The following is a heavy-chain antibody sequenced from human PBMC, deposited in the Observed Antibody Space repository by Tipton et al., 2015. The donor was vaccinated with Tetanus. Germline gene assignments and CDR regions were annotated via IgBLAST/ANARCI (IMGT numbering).Heavy chain of an antibody. V-gene: IGHV5-51*01. CDR1: GHNSRSYW. J-gene: IGHJ5*02. Sequence: QSGPEVKKPGESLKISCKASGHNSRSYWVSWVRQMPGKGLEWMGIIYPGDSDATYSPSFEGQVTISADKSISTAYLQWTSLKTSDTAIYFCARLPKHYSASGSTWGQGTLVTVSS. D-gene: IGHD3-10*01. CDR3: ARLPKHYSASGST. CDR2: IYPGDSDA.